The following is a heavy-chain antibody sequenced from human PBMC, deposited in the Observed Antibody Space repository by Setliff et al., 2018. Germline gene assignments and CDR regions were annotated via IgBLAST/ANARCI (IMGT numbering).Heavy chain of an antibody. V-gene: IGHV4-34*01. CDR3: ARGFDVCGGGACYTDGPYYFDY. CDR2: INHSGST. Sequence: SETLSLTCAVYGESFSGHYWSWIRQPPGKGLEWIGEINHSGSTNYNPSLKSRVTISVDTSKNQFSLKLSSVAAADTAVYYCARGFDVCGGGACYTDGPYYFDYWGLGTLVAVSS. J-gene: IGHJ4*02. D-gene: IGHD2-21*02. CDR1: GESFSGHY.